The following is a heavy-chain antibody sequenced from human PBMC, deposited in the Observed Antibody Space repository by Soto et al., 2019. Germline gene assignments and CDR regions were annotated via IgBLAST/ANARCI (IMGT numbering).Heavy chain of an antibody. J-gene: IGHJ5*02. CDR2: IYHSGST. Sequence: SETLSLTCAVSGYSISSGYYWGWIRQPPGKGLEWIGSIYHSGSTYYNPSLKSRVTITVDTSKNQFSLKLSSVTAADPAVYYCARDGRQWLVRRWFDPWGQGTLVTVSS. D-gene: IGHD6-19*01. V-gene: IGHV4-38-2*02. CDR1: GYSISSGYY. CDR3: ARDGRQWLVRRWFDP.